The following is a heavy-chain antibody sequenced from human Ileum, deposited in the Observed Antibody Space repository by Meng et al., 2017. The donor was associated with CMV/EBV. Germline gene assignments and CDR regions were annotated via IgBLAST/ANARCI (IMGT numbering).Heavy chain of an antibody. J-gene: IGHJ4*02. Sequence: EVALLESGGGLVQPGGFLRLSCAASGFSFSNYVMSWVRQAPGKGLEWVSSITVSGDKTHYADSVKGRFTISRDNSKNTLYLQMNSLRVEDSALYYCTKGGFDSWGQGTLVTVSS. D-gene: IGHD2-15*01. CDR3: TKGGFDS. V-gene: IGHV3-23*01. CDR1: GFSFSNYV. CDR2: ITVSGDKT.